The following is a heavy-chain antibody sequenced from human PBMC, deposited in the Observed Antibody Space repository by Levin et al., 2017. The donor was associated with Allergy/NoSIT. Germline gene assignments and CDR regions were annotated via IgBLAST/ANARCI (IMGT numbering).Heavy chain of an antibody. J-gene: IGHJ4*02. CDR2: IKQDGSEK. V-gene: IGHV3-7*04. Sequence: ETLSLTCAASGFTFSSYWMSWVRQAPGKGLEWVANIKQDGSEKYYVDSVKGRFTISRDNAKNSLYLQMNSLRAEDTAVYYCARDPPHMEQWLVGDFDYWGQGPLVTVSS. CDR1: GFTFSSYW. CDR3: ARDPPHMEQWLVGDFDY. D-gene: IGHD6-19*01.